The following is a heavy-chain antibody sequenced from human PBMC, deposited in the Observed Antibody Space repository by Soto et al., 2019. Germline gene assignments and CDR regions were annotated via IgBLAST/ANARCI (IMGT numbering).Heavy chain of an antibody. J-gene: IGHJ3*02. D-gene: IGHD3-3*01. V-gene: IGHV5-51*01. CDR1: GYSFTNYW. Sequence: GESLKISCKGSGYSFTNYWIGWVRQMPGKGLEWMGIIYPGDSDTRYTPSFQGQVTISADKSISTAYLQWSSLKASDTAIYYCERNRNNDFRTEEAADALDIWGQGTMVTVSS. CDR2: IYPGDSDT. CDR3: ERNRNNDFRTEEAADALDI.